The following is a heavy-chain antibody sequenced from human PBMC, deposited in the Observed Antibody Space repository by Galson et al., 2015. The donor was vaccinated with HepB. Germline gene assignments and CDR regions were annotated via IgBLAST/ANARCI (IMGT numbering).Heavy chain of an antibody. D-gene: IGHD2-15*01. CDR3: ALSLVRPGGNWFGP. J-gene: IGHJ5*02. CDR1: GFSLTTNGVA. CDR2: VYWYVDR. Sequence: PALVKPTQTLTLTCTFSGFSLTTNGVAVDWIRQSPGKALEWFAVVYWYVDRRFSPSLRSSLTLTKDTTKNQVILTMTNMDPVDTATYYCALSLVRPGGNWFGPWGQGTLVTGSS. V-gene: IGHV2-5*01.